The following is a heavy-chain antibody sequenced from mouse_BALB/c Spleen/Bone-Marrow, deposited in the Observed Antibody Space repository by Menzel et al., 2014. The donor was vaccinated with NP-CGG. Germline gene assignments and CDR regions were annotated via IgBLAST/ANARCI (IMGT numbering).Heavy chain of an antibody. V-gene: IGHV1-19*01. J-gene: IGHJ2*01. CDR1: GYTFTDYY. D-gene: IGHD1-1*01. CDR3: SYDYFGY. CDR2: VNPYNGGT. Sequence: EVQLQQSGPGLVKPGASVKMSCKASGYTFTDYYMDWVKQSHGESFEWIGRVNPYNGGTSYNQKFKGKATLTVDKSSSTAYMELNSLTSEDSAVYYCSYDYFGYWGQGTTLTVSS.